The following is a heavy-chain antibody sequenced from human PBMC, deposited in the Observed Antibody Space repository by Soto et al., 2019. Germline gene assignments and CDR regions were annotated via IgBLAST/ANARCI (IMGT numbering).Heavy chain of an antibody. CDR3: ARLTYDYVWGSYGPPSSFDY. CDR2: IYYSGST. Sequence: SETLSLTCTVSGGSISSSSYYWGWIRQPPGKGLEWIGSIYYSGSTYYNPSLKSRVTISVDASKNQFSLKLSSVTAADTAVYYCARLTYDYVWGSYGPPSSFDYWGQGTLVTVSS. D-gene: IGHD3-16*01. V-gene: IGHV4-39*01. J-gene: IGHJ4*02. CDR1: GGSISSSSYY.